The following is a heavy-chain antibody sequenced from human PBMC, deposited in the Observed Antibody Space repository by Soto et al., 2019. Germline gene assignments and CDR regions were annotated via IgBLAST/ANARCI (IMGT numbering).Heavy chain of an antibody. CDR3: ATSHADIVTMIVVVRDWFDP. CDR1: GGTFSSYA. CDR2: IIPIFGTA. V-gene: IGHV1-69*13. J-gene: IGHJ5*02. Sequence: SVKVSCKASGGTFSSYAISWVRQAPGQGLEWMGGIIPIFGTANYAQKFQGRVTITADESTSTAYMELSSLRSEDTAVYYCATSHADIVTMIVVVRDWFDPWGQGTLVTVSS. D-gene: IGHD3-22*01.